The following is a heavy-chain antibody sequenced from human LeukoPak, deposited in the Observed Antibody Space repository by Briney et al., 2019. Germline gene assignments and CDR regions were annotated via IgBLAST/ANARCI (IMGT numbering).Heavy chain of an antibody. CDR2: ISSSSSYI. CDR1: GFTFSSYS. D-gene: IGHD6-19*01. J-gene: IGHJ4*02. Sequence: GGSLRLSCAASGFTFSSYSMNWVRQAPGKGLEWVSSISSSSSYIYYADSVKGRFTISGDNAKNSLYLQMNSLRAEDTAVYYCARDKYSSGWYYFDYWGQGTLVTVSS. V-gene: IGHV3-21*01. CDR3: ARDKYSSGWYYFDY.